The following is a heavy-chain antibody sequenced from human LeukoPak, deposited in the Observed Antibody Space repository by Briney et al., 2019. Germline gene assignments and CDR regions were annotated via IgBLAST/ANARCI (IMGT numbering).Heavy chain of an antibody. CDR1: GVTFSRYW. Sequence: GGPLRLSCAAYGVTFSRYWMEGVREAPGKGVVWGSRINTDGSSTDYADSVKGRFTMSRDNAKNTLYLQMNSLRVEDTAVYYCARVLYYRVGSSTVTFASEIDYWGQGTLVTVSS. CDR3: ARVLYYRVGSSTVTFASEIDY. D-gene: IGHD4-11*01. V-gene: IGHV3-74*01. CDR2: INTDGSST. J-gene: IGHJ4*02.